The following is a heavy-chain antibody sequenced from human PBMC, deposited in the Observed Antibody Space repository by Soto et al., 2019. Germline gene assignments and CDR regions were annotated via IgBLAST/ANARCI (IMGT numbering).Heavy chain of an antibody. CDR1: GGSFSGYY. D-gene: IGHD3-16*01. CDR2: INHSGST. J-gene: IGHJ5*02. Sequence: SETLSLTCAVYGGSFSGYYWSWIHQPPGNGLEWIGEINHSGSTNYNPSLKSRVTISVDTSKNQFSLRLSSVTAADTAVYYCARAYYDTQGYSLDPWGLGTLVTVSS. CDR3: ARAYYDTQGYSLDP. V-gene: IGHV4-34*01.